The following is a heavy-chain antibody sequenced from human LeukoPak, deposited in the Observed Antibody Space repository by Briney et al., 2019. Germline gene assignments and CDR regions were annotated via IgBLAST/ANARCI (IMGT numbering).Heavy chain of an antibody. D-gene: IGHD1-1*01. CDR2: LRGDGST. Sequence: GGSLRLSCAASGFTFSSYAMSWVRQAPARGLEWVSSLRGDGSTFYANSVKGRFTLSRDESRNTVYFQLNSLRVEDTAVYYCAKASWVSNGDAVLWGQGTLVTVFS. V-gene: IGHV3-23*01. CDR3: AKASWVSNGDAVL. J-gene: IGHJ4*02. CDR1: GFTFSSYA.